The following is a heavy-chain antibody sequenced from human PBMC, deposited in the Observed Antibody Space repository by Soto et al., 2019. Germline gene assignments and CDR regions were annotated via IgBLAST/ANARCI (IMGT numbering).Heavy chain of an antibody. CDR2: IYYSGST. CDR1: GGSISSGGYY. D-gene: IGHD1-26*01. J-gene: IGHJ4*02. CDR3: AGIYSGSPGGTLRY. Sequence: QVQLQESGPGLVKPSQTLSLTCTVSGGSISSGGYYWSWIHQHPGKGLEWIGYIYYSGSTYYNPSLKSRVTISVYTSKNQFSLKLSSVTAADTAVYYCAGIYSGSPGGTLRYWGQGTLVTVSS. V-gene: IGHV4-31*03.